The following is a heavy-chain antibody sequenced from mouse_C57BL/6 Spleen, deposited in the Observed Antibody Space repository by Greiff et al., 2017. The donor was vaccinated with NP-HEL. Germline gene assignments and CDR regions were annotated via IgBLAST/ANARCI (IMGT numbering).Heavy chain of an antibody. CDR2: IYPGDGDT. CDR1: GYTFSSSW. J-gene: IGHJ2*01. CDR3: ARWGEGYDY. D-gene: IGHD2-2*01. Sequence: VQMKESGPGLVKPGASVKISCTASGYTFSSSWMHWVRQRPGKGLEWIGRIYPGDGDTNYNGKFKGKATLTADKSSSTAYMQLSSLTSEDSAVYFCARWGEGYDYWGQGTTLTVSS. V-gene: IGHV1-82*01.